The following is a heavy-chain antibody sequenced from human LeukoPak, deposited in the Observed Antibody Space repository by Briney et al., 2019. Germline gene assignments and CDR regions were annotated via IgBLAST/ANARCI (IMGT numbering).Heavy chain of an antibody. Sequence: GGSLRLSCSASGFTFSSYAMSWVRQAPGKGLEWVSAISGSGGSTYYADSVKGRFTISRDNSKNTLYLQMNSLRAEDTAVYYCAKDIRYGPDPNWFDPWGQGTLVTVSS. CDR2: ISGSGGST. J-gene: IGHJ5*02. CDR3: AKDIRYGPDPNWFDP. CDR1: GFTFSSYA. D-gene: IGHD5-18*01. V-gene: IGHV3-23*01.